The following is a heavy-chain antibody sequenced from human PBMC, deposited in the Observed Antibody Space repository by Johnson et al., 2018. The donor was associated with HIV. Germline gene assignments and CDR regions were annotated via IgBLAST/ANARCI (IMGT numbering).Heavy chain of an antibody. CDR3: ARDSTPGGGDYVAYAFDI. V-gene: IGHV3-20*04. D-gene: IGHD4-17*01. CDR2: VNWNGGST. CDR1: GFTFDDYG. Sequence: VQLVESGGGVVQPGRSLRLSCAASGFTFDDYGMSWVRQAPGKGLEWVSGVNWNGGSTGYADSVKGRFTISRDNAKKSLYLQMNSLRAEDTALYYCARDSTPGGGDYVAYAFDIWGRGTMVTVSS. J-gene: IGHJ3*02.